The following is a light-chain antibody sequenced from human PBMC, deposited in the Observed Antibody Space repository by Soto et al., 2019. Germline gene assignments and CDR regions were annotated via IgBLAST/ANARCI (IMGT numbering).Light chain of an antibody. V-gene: IGLV1-44*01. J-gene: IGLJ1*01. Sequence: VRTEAPPASRAPRQGPTTSFFWNSSNVGRNSVTWYQQLPGTAPKLLIYGNNQRPSGVPHRFSGSTSGTSASMAISALQSDDDADYYCGTWDDYLNVYVFGTGTKVTVL. CDR1: SSNVGRNS. CDR3: GTWDDYLNVYV. CDR2: GNN.